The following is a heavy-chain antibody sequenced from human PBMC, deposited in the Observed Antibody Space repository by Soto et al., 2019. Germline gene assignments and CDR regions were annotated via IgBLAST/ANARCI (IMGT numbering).Heavy chain of an antibody. D-gene: IGHD2-15*01. CDR2: IYYSGST. Sequence: LSDTLSLTCTVSGGSISSSSYSWGWIRQPPGKGLEWIGSIYYSGSTYYNPSLKSRVTISVDTSKNQFSLKLSSVTAADTAVYYCARLVDCSGGSCFDYWGQGTLVTVSS. CDR1: GGSISSSSYS. J-gene: IGHJ4*02. V-gene: IGHV4-39*01. CDR3: ARLVDCSGGSCFDY.